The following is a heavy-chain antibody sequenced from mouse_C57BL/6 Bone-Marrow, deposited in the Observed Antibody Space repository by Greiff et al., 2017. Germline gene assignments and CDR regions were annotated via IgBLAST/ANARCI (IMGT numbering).Heavy chain of an antibody. Sequence: EVHLVESGGGLVKPGGSLKLSCAASGFTFSSYAMSWVRQTPEKRLEWVATISDGGSYTYYPDNVKGRFTISRDNAKNNLYLQMSHLKSEDTAMYYCARAYSNLVAYWGQGTLVTVSA. V-gene: IGHV5-4*01. CDR1: GFTFSSYA. D-gene: IGHD2-5*01. CDR3: ARAYSNLVAY. CDR2: ISDGGSYT. J-gene: IGHJ3*01.